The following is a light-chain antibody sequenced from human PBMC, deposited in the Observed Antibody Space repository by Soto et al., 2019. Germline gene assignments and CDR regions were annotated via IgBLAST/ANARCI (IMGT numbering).Light chain of an antibody. Sequence: HSVLTQPPSASGTPVQRVTISCSGSSSNIGSNPVNWYQQLPGTAPKLLIYSNNQRPSGVPDRFSGSKSGTSASLAISGLQSEDEADYYCAAWDESLNGYVFGTGTKVSVL. CDR3: AAWDESLNGYV. CDR2: SNN. V-gene: IGLV1-44*01. CDR1: SSNIGSNP. J-gene: IGLJ1*01.